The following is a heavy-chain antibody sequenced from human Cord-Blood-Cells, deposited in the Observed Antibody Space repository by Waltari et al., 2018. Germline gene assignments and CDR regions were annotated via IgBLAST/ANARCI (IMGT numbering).Heavy chain of an antibody. J-gene: IGHJ3*02. V-gene: IGHV4-39*01. CDR2: IYYSGST. CDR3: ARRSKVAAAGIYAFDI. Sequence: QLQLQESGPGLVKPSETLSLTCTVSVGSISSSSYYWGWIRQPPGKGLEWIGSIYYSGSTYYNPSLKSRVTISVDTSKNQFSLKLSSVTAADTAVYYCARRSKVAAAGIYAFDIWGQGTMVTVSS. CDR1: VGSISSSSYY. D-gene: IGHD6-13*01.